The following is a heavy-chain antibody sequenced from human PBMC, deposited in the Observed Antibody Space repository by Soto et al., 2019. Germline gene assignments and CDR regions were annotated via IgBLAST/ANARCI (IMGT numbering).Heavy chain of an antibody. J-gene: IGHJ3*01. CDR2: ISYDGSNK. CDR1: GFTFSSYA. D-gene: IGHD2-15*01. V-gene: IGHV3-30-3*01. CDR3: ARDEAYCSGGSCYSGFGRWAFYL. Sequence: QVQLVESGGGVVQPGRSLRLSCAASGFTFSSYAMPWVRQAPGKGLEWVAVISYDGSNKYYADSVKGRFTISRDNSKNTLYLQMNSLRAEDTAVYYCARDEAYCSGGSCYSGFGRWAFYLWGQGTIVTVSS.